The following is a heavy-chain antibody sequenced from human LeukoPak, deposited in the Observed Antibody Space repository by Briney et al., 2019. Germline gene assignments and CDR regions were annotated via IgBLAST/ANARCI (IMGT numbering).Heavy chain of an antibody. J-gene: IGHJ4*02. V-gene: IGHV3-11*01. CDR1: GFIFSDYY. CDR2: ISSGGDTF. CDR3: ARGDGVYDYVWGRSY. Sequence: GGSLRLSCAASGFIFSDYYMVWIRQAPGKGLEWMAYISSGGDTFFYADSVKGRFTISRDNSGDSLYLQMNSLGADDTAVYYCARGDGVYDYVWGRSYWGQGTLVTVSS. D-gene: IGHD3-16*01.